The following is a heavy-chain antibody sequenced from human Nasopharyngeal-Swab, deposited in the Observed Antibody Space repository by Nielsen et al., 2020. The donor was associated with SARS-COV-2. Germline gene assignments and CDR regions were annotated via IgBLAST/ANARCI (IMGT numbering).Heavy chain of an antibody. CDR3: ARGHGVWFGEPDNWFDP. CDR2: ISSSGSTI. D-gene: IGHD3-10*01. V-gene: IGHV3-48*03. Sequence: GESLKISCAASGFTFSSYEMNWVRQAPGKGLEWVSYISSSGSTIYYADSVKGRFTISRDNAKNSLYLQMNSLRAEDTAAYYCARGHGVWFGEPDNWFDPWGQGTLVTVSS. CDR1: GFTFSSYE. J-gene: IGHJ5*02.